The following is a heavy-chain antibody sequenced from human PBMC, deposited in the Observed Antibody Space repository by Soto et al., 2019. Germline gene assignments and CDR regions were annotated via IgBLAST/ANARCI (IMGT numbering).Heavy chain of an antibody. Sequence: QVLLVQSGPELKKPGASVKVSCGASGYTFTNYGISWVRQAPGQGLEWMGWINPYNGNTKYSQKLQGRVTMTTDTSTSTAYLDLRSLRSDDTAVYYCARDPMTGYLQFDYWGQGTLVTVSS. D-gene: IGHD3-9*01. CDR2: INPYNGNT. CDR3: ARDPMTGYLQFDY. V-gene: IGHV1-18*01. J-gene: IGHJ4*02. CDR1: GYTFTNYG.